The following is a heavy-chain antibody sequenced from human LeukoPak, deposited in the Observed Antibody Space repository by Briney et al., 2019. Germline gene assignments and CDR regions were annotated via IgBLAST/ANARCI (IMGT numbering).Heavy chain of an antibody. Sequence: GGSLRLSCAASGFTFSSYGMHWVRQAPGKGLEWVAFIRYDGSNKYYAHSVKGRFTSSRDNSKNTLYLQMNSLRAEDTAVYYCARGRGTRDGAFDIWGQGTMVTVSS. V-gene: IGHV3-30*02. CDR2: IRYDGSNK. D-gene: IGHD3-16*01. CDR1: GFTFSSYG. J-gene: IGHJ3*02. CDR3: ARGRGTRDGAFDI.